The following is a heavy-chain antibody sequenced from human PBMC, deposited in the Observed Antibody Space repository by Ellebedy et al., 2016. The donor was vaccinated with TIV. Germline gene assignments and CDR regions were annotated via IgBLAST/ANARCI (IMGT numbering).Heavy chain of an antibody. J-gene: IGHJ6*03. CDR3: GTPMVGDFSYYYMDV. CDR2: VNPNSGYT. V-gene: IGHV1-8*01. D-gene: IGHD5-18*01. Sequence: ASVKVSXKASGYTFTSYDIHWVRQAPGQGLEWMGWVNPNSGYTGYAQMFQGRVTMTRNTSINTAYMELCSLRSDDTAVYYCGTPMVGDFSYYYMDVWGKGTTVTVSS. CDR1: GYTFTSYD.